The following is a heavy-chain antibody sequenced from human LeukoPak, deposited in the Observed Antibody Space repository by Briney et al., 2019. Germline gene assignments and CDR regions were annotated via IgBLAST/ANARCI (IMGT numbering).Heavy chain of an antibody. Sequence: ASVKVSCKGSGFTFTSYGISWVRQAPGQGLEWMGWISVYTGKTNYAQKFQGRFTLTTDTSTSTAYMELRSLRSDDTAMYYCARDTSPEDIVLFPPASLYVWGKGTTVTVTS. V-gene: IGHV1-18*01. CDR1: GFTFTSYG. D-gene: IGHD2-2*01. CDR3: ARDTSPEDIVLFPPASLYV. J-gene: IGHJ6*04. CDR2: ISVYTGKT.